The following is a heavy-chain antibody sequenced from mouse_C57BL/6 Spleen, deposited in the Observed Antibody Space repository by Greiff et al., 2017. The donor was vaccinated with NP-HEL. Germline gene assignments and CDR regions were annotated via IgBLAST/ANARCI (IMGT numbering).Heavy chain of an antibody. D-gene: IGHD2-5*01. Sequence: EVQLVESGGGLVQPGASLRLSCAASGFTFTDYYMSWVRQPPGQAPEWLALIRTKATGYTTEYTASVKGRFTITRDNSQNILYLQMNTLKAEDSSTYYCVKGGYSNYAWYAYWGQGTLVTVSA. J-gene: IGHJ3*01. CDR2: IRTKATGYTT. V-gene: IGHV7-4*01. CDR1: GFTFTDYY. CDR3: VKGGYSNYAWYAY.